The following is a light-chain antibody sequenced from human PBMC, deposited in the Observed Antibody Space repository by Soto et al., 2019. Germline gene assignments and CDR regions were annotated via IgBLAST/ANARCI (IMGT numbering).Light chain of an antibody. CDR3: QQYGNSGIN. CDR2: GTS. V-gene: IGKV3-20*01. J-gene: IGKJ5*01. CDR1: QTLKSYS. Sequence: VLTQSPGTLSLSPVERATLSFVASQTLKSYSLAWYPPKAGQAPRLLIYGTSTRATGIPDRFSGSGSGTDFALTISRLEPEDFAVYYCQQYGNSGINFGQGTRREIK.